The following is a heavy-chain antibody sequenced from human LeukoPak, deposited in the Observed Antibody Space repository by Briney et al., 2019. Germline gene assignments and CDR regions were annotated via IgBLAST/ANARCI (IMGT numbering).Heavy chain of an antibody. V-gene: IGHV1-2*02. D-gene: IGHD3-10*01. Sequence: GASVKVSCKASGYTFTGYYMHWVRQAPGQGLEWMGWINPNSGGTNYAQKLGRVTMTRDTSISTAYMELNRLRSDDTAVYYCARDRSYGSDDAFDIWGQGTMVTVSS. CDR1: GYTFTGYY. CDR2: INPNSGGT. J-gene: IGHJ3*02. CDR3: ARDRSYGSDDAFDI.